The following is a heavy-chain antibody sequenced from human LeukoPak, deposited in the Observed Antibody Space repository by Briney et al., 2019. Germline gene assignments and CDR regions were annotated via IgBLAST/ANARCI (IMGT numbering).Heavy chain of an antibody. V-gene: IGHV3-53*05. J-gene: IGHJ5*02. CDR3: TTVLELYDSGSYYNAP. CDR2: IYSGGST. D-gene: IGHD3-10*01. Sequence: GGSLRLSCAASGFTVSSNYMSWVRQAPGKGLEWVSVIYSGGSTYYADSVKGRFTISRDNSKNTLYLQMNSLRAEDTAVYYCTTVLELYDSGSYYNAPWGQGTLVTVSS. CDR1: GFTVSSNY.